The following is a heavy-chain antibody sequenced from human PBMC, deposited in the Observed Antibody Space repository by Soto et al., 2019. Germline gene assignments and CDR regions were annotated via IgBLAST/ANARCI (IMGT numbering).Heavy chain of an antibody. CDR2: IYSGGST. Sequence: PGGSLRLSCAASGFTVSSNYMSWVPPAPGKGLEWVSVIYSGGSTYYADSVKGRFTISRDNSKNTLYLQMNSLRAEDTAVYYCARLGDGDYYYYGMDVWGQGTTVTVSS. D-gene: IGHD2-21*01. CDR3: ARLGDGDYYYYGMDV. J-gene: IGHJ6*02. V-gene: IGHV3-53*01. CDR1: GFTVSSNY.